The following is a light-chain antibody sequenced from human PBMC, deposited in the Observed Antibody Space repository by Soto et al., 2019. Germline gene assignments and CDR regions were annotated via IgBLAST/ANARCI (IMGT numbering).Light chain of an antibody. Sequence: EIVMTQSPATLSVSPGERATLSCRASQSVSSNVAWYQQKHGRAPRLLIYGASTRVTGVPARFSGSGSGTEFTITISSLQSEDFAVYYCQQYNNWPPWAFGQGTKVEIK. CDR3: QQYNNWPPWA. V-gene: IGKV3-15*01. CDR1: QSVSSN. J-gene: IGKJ1*01. CDR2: GAS.